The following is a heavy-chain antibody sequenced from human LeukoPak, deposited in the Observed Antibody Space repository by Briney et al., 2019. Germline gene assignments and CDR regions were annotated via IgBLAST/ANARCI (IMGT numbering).Heavy chain of an antibody. Sequence: ASVKVSCKASGYTFTGDFMHWVRQAPGQGLEWMGWINPNSGGTKYAEKFQGRGNMTRDTSITTAYMEVSRLTSDDAAIYYCTRGVKDEYVWGSYRYYFDYWGQGTLVTVSS. CDR1: GYTFTGDF. V-gene: IGHV1-2*02. CDR3: TRGVKDEYVWGSYRYYFDY. CDR2: INPNSGGT. J-gene: IGHJ4*02. D-gene: IGHD3-16*02.